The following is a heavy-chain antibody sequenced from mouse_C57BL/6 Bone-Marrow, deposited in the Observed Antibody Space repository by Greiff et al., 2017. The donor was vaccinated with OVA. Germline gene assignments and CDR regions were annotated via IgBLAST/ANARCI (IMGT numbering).Heavy chain of an antibody. CDR2: INPSSGYT. V-gene: IGHV1-7*01. CDR1: GYTFTSYW. Sequence: VQLQQPGTELVKPGASVKLSCKASGYTFTSYWMHWVKQRPGQGLEWIGYINPSSGYTKYNQKFKDKATLTADKSSSTAYMQLSSLTYEDSAVYYCARGYAMDYWGQGTSVTVSS. CDR3: ARGYAMDY. J-gene: IGHJ4*01.